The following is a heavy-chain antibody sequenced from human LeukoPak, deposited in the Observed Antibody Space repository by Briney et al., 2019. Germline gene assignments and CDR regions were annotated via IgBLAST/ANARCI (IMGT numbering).Heavy chain of an antibody. Sequence: GRSLRLSCAASGFTFSSYGMHWVRLAPGKGLEWVAVISYDGSNKYYADSVKGRFTISRDNSKNTLYLQMNSLRAEDTAVYYCARGEYSSSWDFQHWGQGTLVTVSS. CDR3: ARGEYSSSWDFQH. J-gene: IGHJ1*01. V-gene: IGHV3-30*03. D-gene: IGHD6-13*01. CDR1: GFTFSSYG. CDR2: ISYDGSNK.